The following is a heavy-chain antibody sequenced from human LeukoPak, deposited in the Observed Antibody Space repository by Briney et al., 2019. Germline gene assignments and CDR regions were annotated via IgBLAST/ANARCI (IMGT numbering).Heavy chain of an antibody. CDR1: GYTFTSYY. Sequence: ASVKVSCKASGYTFTSYYMHWVRQAPGQGLEWMGIINPSGGSTSYAQKFQGRVTMTRDMSTSTAYMELRSLRSDDTAVYYCARDLATVVVIAANPFDYWGQGTLVTVSS. CDR3: ARDLATVVVIAANPFDY. J-gene: IGHJ4*02. CDR2: INPSGGST. D-gene: IGHD2-15*01. V-gene: IGHV1-46*01.